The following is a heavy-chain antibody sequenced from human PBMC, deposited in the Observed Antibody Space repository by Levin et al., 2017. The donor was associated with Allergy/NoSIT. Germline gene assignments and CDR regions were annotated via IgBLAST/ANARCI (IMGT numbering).Heavy chain of an antibody. CDR3: ARFVVTPVSYFYMDV. J-gene: IGHJ6*03. D-gene: IGHD2-2*01. V-gene: IGHV1-18*01. CDR1: GYTFKHYG. CDR2: ISTHNGNT. Sequence: VKVSCKASGYTFKHYGISWVRQAPGQGLEWMGWISTHNGNTNYAQSFQGRVTMTTDTSTSTADMELRSLISDDTAVYYCARFVVTPVSYFYMDVWGKGTTVTVSS.